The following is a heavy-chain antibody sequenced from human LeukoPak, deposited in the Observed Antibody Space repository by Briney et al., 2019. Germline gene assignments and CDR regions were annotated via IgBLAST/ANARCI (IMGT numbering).Heavy chain of an antibody. Sequence: ASVKVSCKASGYTFTSYGISWVRQAPGQRLEWMGWISAYNGNTNYARKLQGRVTMTTDTSTSTAYMELRSLRSDDTAVYYCARGLYDSSGYYTVPFDYWGQGTLVTVSS. CDR3: ARGLYDSSGYYTVPFDY. V-gene: IGHV1-18*01. CDR2: ISAYNGNT. J-gene: IGHJ4*02. D-gene: IGHD3-22*01. CDR1: GYTFTSYG.